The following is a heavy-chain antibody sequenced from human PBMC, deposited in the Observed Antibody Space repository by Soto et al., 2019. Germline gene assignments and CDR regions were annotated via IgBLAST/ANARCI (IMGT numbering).Heavy chain of an antibody. D-gene: IGHD3-22*01. Sequence: PGESLKISCKGSGYSFTSYWIAWVRQMPGKGLECMGIIYPGDSDTKYSPSFQGQVTMSADKSLSTAYLQWSSLRASDTAMYYCARQIYDSDSGPNFQYYFDSWGQGTLVTVSS. CDR1: GYSFTSYW. CDR2: IYPGDSDT. V-gene: IGHV5-51*01. J-gene: IGHJ4*02. CDR3: ARQIYDSDSGPNFQYYFDS.